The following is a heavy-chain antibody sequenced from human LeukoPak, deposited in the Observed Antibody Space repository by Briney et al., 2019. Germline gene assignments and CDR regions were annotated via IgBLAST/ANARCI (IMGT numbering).Heavy chain of an antibody. V-gene: IGHV1-18*01. CDR1: GYTFTSYG. Sequence: GASVKVSCKPSGYTFTSYGVHWVRQAPGQGLEWMGWVNAYSGYTKYAQNLQDRFTLTTDTSTTTAYMELRSLTSDDTAIYYCAREFYYGGNFSLFDYWGQGTLVTVSS. CDR2: VNAYSGYT. D-gene: IGHD4-23*01. CDR3: AREFYYGGNFSLFDY. J-gene: IGHJ4*02.